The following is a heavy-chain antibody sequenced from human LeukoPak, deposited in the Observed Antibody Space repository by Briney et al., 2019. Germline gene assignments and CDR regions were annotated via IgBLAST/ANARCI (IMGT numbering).Heavy chain of an antibody. Sequence: ASVKVSCKASGYTFTNFYMHWVRQAPGQGLEWMGWINPNSGGINYAQKFQGRVTMTRDTSISTAYMELSRLSSDDTAVYYCARDWRGYWAGFIGYWGQGTLVTVSS. J-gene: IGHJ4*02. CDR2: INPNSGGI. V-gene: IGHV1-2*02. CDR3: ARDWRGYWAGFIGY. CDR1: GYTFTNFY. D-gene: IGHD2-8*02.